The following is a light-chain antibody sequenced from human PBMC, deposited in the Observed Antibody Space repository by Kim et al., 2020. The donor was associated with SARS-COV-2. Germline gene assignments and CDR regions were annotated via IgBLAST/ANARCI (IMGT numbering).Light chain of an antibody. J-gene: IGKJ4*01. CDR1: QSVSSY. CDR3: QQRSNWPPLT. Sequence: SPGETATHSGRASQSVSSYLAWYQQKPGQAPRLLIYDASNRATGIPARFSGSGSGTDFTLTISSLEPEDFAVYYCQQRSNWPPLTFGGGTKVDIK. CDR2: DAS. V-gene: IGKV3-11*01.